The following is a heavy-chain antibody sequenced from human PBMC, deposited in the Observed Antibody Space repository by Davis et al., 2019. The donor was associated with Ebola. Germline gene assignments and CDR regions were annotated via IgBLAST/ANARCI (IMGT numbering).Heavy chain of an antibody. J-gene: IGHJ5*02. Sequence: GGSLRLSCAASGFTFSSYSMNWVRQAPGKGLEWVSSISSSSSYIYYADSVKGRFTISRDNAKNSLYLQMNSLRAEDTAVYYCARGLHYYDSSGYYFGGNWFDPWGQGTLVTVSS. V-gene: IGHV3-21*01. CDR3: ARGLHYYDSSGYYFGGNWFDP. CDR1: GFTFSSYS. CDR2: ISSSSSYI. D-gene: IGHD3-22*01.